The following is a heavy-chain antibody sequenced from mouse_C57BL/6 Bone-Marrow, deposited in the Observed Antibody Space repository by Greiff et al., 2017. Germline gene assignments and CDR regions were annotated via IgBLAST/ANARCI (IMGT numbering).Heavy chain of an antibody. CDR1: GFNIKDDY. CDR2: IDPENGDT. CDR3: PTRIYSYGRSSAAMDY. J-gene: IGHJ4*01. Sequence: EVQLQQSGAELVRPGASVKLSCTASGFNIKDDYMHWVKQRPEQGLEWIGWIDPENGDTEYASKFQGKDTLTADTSSNTAYLQLSSLTSEDTAVYYCPTRIYSYGRSSAAMDYWGQGTSVTVSS. V-gene: IGHV14-4*01. D-gene: IGHD1-1*01.